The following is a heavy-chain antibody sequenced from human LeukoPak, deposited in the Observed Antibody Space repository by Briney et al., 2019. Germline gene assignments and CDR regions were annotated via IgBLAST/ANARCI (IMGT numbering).Heavy chain of an antibody. D-gene: IGHD3-10*01. J-gene: IGHJ5*02. CDR2: IYSGGTT. CDR1: GFTVSSNY. V-gene: IGHV3-66*01. CDR3: ARVGSRSYNWFDP. Sequence: GGSLRLSCAASGFTVSSNYMSWVRQAPGKGLEWVSVIYSGGTTYYADSVKGRFTISRDNSKNTLYLQTNSLRAEDTAVYYCARVGSRSYNWFDPWGQGTLVTVSS.